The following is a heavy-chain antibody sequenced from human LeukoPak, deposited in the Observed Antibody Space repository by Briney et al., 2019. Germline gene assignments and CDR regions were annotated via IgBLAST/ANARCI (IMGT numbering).Heavy chain of an antibody. CDR1: GFTLSSNY. Sequence: PGGSLRLSCAASGFTLSSNYMSWVRQAPGKGLEWVSVIYSGGDTYYTDPMKGRFTISRDNSKNTRYLQMNTVRAEDTAVYYCARRSGYRGYDPFYYWGQGTLVTVSS. CDR2: IYSGGDT. V-gene: IGHV3-53*01. D-gene: IGHD5-12*01. CDR3: ARRSGYRGYDPFYY. J-gene: IGHJ4*02.